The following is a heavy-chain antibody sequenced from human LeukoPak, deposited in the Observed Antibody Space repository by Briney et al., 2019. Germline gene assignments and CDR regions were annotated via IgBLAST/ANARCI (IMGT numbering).Heavy chain of an antibody. CDR3: AGGDNWFDP. V-gene: IGHV3-30-3*01. J-gene: IGHJ5*02. Sequence: QTGGSLRLSCAASGFTFSSYAIHWVRQAPGKGLEWVAVISYDGSNKYYADSVKGRFTISRDNSKNTLYLQMNSLRAEDTAVYYCAGGDNWFDPWGQGTLVTVSS. CDR2: ISYDGSNK. D-gene: IGHD3-10*01. CDR1: GFTFSSYA.